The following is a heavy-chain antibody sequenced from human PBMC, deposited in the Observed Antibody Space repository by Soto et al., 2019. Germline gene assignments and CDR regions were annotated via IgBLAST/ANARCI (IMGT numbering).Heavy chain of an antibody. CDR3: ARTELIVGATYNWFDP. V-gene: IGHV4-34*01. CDR2: INHSGST. J-gene: IGHJ5*02. CDR1: GGSFSGYY. D-gene: IGHD1-26*01. Sequence: QVQLQQWGAGLLKPSETLSLTCAVYGGSFSGYYWSWIRQPPGKGLEWIGEINHSGSTNYNPSLKSRVTISVDTSKNQFSLKLSSVTAADTAVYYCARTELIVGATYNWFDPWGQGTLVTVSS.